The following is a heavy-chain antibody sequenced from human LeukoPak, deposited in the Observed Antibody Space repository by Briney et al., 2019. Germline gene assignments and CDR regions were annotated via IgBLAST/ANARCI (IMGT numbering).Heavy chain of an antibody. V-gene: IGHV3-74*01. CDR1: GFTLSSNW. CDR2: INSDGSST. Sequence: GGSLRLSCAASGFTLSSNWMHWVRQAPGKGLVWVSRINSDGSSTNYADSAKGRFTISRDNAKNTLYLQMNSLRAEDTAVYYCARQVNYGMDVWGQGTTVTVSS. D-gene: IGHD2-21*01. J-gene: IGHJ6*02. CDR3: ARQVNYGMDV.